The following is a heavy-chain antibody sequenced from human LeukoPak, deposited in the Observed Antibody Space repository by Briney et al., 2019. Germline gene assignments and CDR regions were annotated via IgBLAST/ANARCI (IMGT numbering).Heavy chain of an antibody. Sequence: ASVKVSCKASGGTFSSYAISWVRQAPGQGLEWMGRIIPILGIANYAQKFQGRVTITADKSTSTAYMELSSLRSEDTAVYYCAREDGAADYYYYGMDVRGQGTTVTVSS. CDR3: AREDGAADYYYYGMDV. CDR2: IIPILGIA. J-gene: IGHJ6*02. D-gene: IGHD4-17*01. CDR1: GGTFSSYA. V-gene: IGHV1-69*04.